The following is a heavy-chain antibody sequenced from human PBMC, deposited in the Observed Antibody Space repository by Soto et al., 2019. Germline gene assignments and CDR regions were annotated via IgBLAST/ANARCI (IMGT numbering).Heavy chain of an antibody. CDR3: TRGHYYDKSTH. D-gene: IGHD3-22*01. CDR1: GGSSSAYY. J-gene: IGHJ4*02. V-gene: IGHV4-59*01. Sequence: PSETLSLTCSVGGGSSSAYYWSWIRQTTGKGLEWIGFVYYGGTAKYSPSLKSRVTISLDTSKNQYSLNHFSLNLASVTAADTAVYYCTRGHYYDKSTHWGQGTLVTVSS. CDR2: VYYGGTA.